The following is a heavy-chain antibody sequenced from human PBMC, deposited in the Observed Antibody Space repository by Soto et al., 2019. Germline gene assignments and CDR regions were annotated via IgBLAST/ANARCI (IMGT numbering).Heavy chain of an antibody. CDR3: AREFQSYESSDRYFDY. Sequence: SQTLSLTCAISGDSVSGNSAAWNWIRQSPSRGLEWLGRTYYRSKWYNDYAVSVKSRITVTPDTSKNQFSLHLNSVTPEDTAVYYCAREFQSYESSDRYFDYWGQGALVPVPS. CDR1: GDSVSGNSAA. J-gene: IGHJ4*02. D-gene: IGHD3-22*01. V-gene: IGHV6-1*01. CDR2: TYYRSKWYN.